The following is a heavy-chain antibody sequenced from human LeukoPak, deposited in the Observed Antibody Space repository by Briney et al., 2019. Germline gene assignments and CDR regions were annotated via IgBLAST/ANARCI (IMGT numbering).Heavy chain of an antibody. CDR3: ARLYRYYYYGMDV. CDR2: IYYSGST. CDR1: GGSISGGGYY. V-gene: IGHV4-31*03. J-gene: IGHJ6*02. Sequence: PSETLSLTCTVSGGSISGGGYYWSWIRQHPGKGLEWIGYIYYSGSTYYNPSLKSRVTISVDTSKNQFSLKLSSVTAADTAVYYCARLYRYYYYGMDVWGQGTTVTVSS.